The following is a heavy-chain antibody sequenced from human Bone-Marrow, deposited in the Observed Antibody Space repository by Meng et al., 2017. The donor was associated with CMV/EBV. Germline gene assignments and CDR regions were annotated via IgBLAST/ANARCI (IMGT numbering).Heavy chain of an antibody. CDR2: ISYDGNNK. J-gene: IGHJ3*02. CDR3: VRDFAATMVWAFHI. V-gene: IGHV3-30-3*01. D-gene: IGHD5-24*01. Sequence: GGSLRLSCAASGFIFSHYSMHWVRQAPDKGLEWVAVISYDGNNKFYADSVKGRFTISRDSSKKTLYLQMNSLRVEDTAVYYCVRDFAATMVWAFHIWGQGTMVTVSS. CDR1: GFIFSHYS.